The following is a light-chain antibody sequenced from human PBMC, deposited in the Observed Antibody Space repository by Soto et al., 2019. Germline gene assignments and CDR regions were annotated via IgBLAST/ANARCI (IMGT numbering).Light chain of an antibody. CDR2: ATS. CDR1: QNIRSY. V-gene: IGKV1-39*01. CDR3: QQGYSSRWT. Sequence: DIQMTQSPSSLSASVGDRVTITCRASQNIRSYLNWYQQKPGKAPQLLIYATSSLQTGVPSRFSASGSGTDFSLVISDLQPEDSPTYYCQQGYSSRWTSGRRTKLEI. J-gene: IGKJ1*01.